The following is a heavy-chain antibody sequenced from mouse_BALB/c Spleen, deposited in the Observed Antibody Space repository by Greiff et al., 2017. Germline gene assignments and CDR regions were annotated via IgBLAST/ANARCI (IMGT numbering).Heavy chain of an antibody. V-gene: IGHV1-80*01. J-gene: IGHJ1*01. CDR3: ARMDTWYFDV. Sequence: QVHVKQSGAELVRPGSSVKISCKASGYAFSSYWMNWVKQRPGQGLEWIGQIYPGDGDTNYNGKFKGKATLTADKSSSTAYMQLSSLTSEDSAVYFCARMDTWYFDVWGAGTTVTVSS. CDR1: GYAFSSYW. CDR2: IYPGDGDT.